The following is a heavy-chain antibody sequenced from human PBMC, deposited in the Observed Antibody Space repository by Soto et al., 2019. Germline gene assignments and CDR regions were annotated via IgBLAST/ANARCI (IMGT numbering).Heavy chain of an antibody. Sequence: QVQLVQSGAEVKKPGASVKVSCKASGYTFTSYYMHWVRQAPGQGLEWMGIINPSGGSTSYAQKFQGRVTMTRDTSTSTVYMGLSSLRSEDTAVYYCARDRGVVVPAADYYYYGMDVWGQGTTVTVSS. V-gene: IGHV1-46*01. CDR1: GYTFTSYY. D-gene: IGHD2-2*01. CDR2: INPSGGST. J-gene: IGHJ6*02. CDR3: ARDRGVVVPAADYYYYGMDV.